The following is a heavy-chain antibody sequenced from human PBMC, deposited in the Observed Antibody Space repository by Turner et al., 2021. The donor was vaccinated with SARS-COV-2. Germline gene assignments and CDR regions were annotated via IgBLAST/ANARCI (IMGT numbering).Heavy chain of an antibody. CDR2: IYSGGST. J-gene: IGHJ3*02. D-gene: IGHD3-10*01. CDR3: ARDFREGAFDI. CDR1: GFTVSSNY. V-gene: IGHV3-66*01. Sequence: VQLVESGGGLVQPGGSLRLSCAASGFTVSSNYMSWVRQAPGKGLEWVSVIYSGGSTFYADSVKGRFTISRDNSKNTLYLQMNSLRAEDTAVYYCARDFREGAFDIWGQGTMVTISS.